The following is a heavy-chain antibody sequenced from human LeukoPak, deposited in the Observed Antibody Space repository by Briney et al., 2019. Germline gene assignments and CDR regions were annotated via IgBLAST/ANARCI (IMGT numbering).Heavy chain of an antibody. CDR2: FDPGDGET. D-gene: IGHD4/OR15-4a*01. CDR3: ATSDYYYYYGLDV. Sequence: ASVKVSCKVSGYTLTELSMHWVRQAPGKGLEWMGGFDPGDGETIYAQKFQGRVTMTEDTPTDTAYMELSSLRSEDTAAYYCATSDYYYYYGLDVWGQGTRSPSP. J-gene: IGHJ6*02. V-gene: IGHV1-24*01. CDR1: GYTLTELS.